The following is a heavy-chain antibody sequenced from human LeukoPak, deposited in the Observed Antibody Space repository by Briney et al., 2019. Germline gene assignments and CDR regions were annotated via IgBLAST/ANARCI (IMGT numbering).Heavy chain of an antibody. Sequence: GGSLRLSCAVSGFTFDDYAMHWVRQAPGKGLEWAAVISYDGSDKYYADSVKGRFTISRDNSKNTLYLQVNSLRAEDTAVYYCAKDLLRIPSIDYWGQGTLVTVSS. CDR1: GFTFDDYA. D-gene: IGHD2-15*01. CDR2: ISYDGSDK. J-gene: IGHJ4*02. V-gene: IGHV3-30*18. CDR3: AKDLLRIPSIDY.